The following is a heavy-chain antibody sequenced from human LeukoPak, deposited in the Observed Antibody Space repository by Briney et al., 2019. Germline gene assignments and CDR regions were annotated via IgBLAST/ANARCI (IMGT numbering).Heavy chain of an antibody. D-gene: IGHD3-22*01. Sequence: GASVKVSCKASGYTFTSYGITWVRQAPGQGLEWMGWISAYNGHTKYPQKLQGRVTMTTDTSTSTAYMELRSLRSDDTAVYYCARGFPPRRNYDSSGYYSYYFDYWGQGTLVTVSS. CDR1: GYTFTSYG. V-gene: IGHV1-18*01. CDR3: ARGFPPRRNYDSSGYYSYYFDY. J-gene: IGHJ4*02. CDR2: ISAYNGHT.